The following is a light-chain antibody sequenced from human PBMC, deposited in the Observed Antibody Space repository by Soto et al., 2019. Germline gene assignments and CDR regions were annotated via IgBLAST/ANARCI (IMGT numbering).Light chain of an antibody. J-gene: IGLJ2*01. CDR1: SSDVGGYNY. Sequence: QSVLTQPRSVSGSPGQSVTISCTGTSSDVGGYNYVSWYQQHPGKVPRLLIYHVSQRPSGVPNRFSGSRTGNTAPLTISGXXXXXXXDYYCSSYAGRYTLVFGGGTK. V-gene: IGLV2-11*01. CDR2: HVS. CDR3: SSYAGRYTLV.